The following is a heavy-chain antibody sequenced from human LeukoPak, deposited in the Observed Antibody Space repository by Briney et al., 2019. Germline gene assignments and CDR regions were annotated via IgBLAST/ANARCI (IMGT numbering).Heavy chain of an antibody. CDR1: GFTFDDYG. V-gene: IGHV3-20*04. CDR2: INWNGGST. J-gene: IGHJ4*02. D-gene: IGHD3-22*01. Sequence: GGSLRLSCAASGFTFDDYGMSWVRQAPGKGLEWVSGINWNGGSTGYADSVKGRFTISRDNAKNSLYLQMNSLRAEDTALYYCARVVGYYYDSSGYYGPYYFDYWGQGTLVTVSS. CDR3: ARVVGYYYDSSGYYGPYYFDY.